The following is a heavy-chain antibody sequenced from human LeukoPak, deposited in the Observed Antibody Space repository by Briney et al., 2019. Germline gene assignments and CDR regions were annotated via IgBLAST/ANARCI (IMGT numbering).Heavy chain of an antibody. CDR3: ARPPMTTLSNAFDI. CDR1: GYTFTSYA. J-gene: IGHJ3*02. D-gene: IGHD3-16*01. CDR2: INTNTGNP. Sequence: ASVKVSCKASGYTFTSYAMNWVRQAPGQGLEWMGWINTNTGNPTYAQGFTGRFVFSLDTSVSTAYLQISSLKAEDTAVYYCARPPMTTLSNAFDIWGQGTMVTVSS. V-gene: IGHV7-4-1*02.